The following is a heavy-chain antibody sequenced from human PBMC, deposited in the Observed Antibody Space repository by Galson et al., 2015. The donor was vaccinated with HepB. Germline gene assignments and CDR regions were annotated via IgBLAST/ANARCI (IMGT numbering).Heavy chain of an antibody. CDR2: ISSSGRTI. CDR3: ARDDFCRYDFWSGYSCSVDY. CDR1: GFTFSDHN. Sequence: SLRLSCAASGFTFSDHNMNWTRQAPGKGLEWVSYISSSGRTISHADSVKGRFTISRDNAKDSLYLQMNNLRAEDKALYYCARDDFCRYDFWSGYSCSVDYWGQGSLVTVSS. D-gene: IGHD3-3*01. J-gene: IGHJ4*02. V-gene: IGHV3-11*01.